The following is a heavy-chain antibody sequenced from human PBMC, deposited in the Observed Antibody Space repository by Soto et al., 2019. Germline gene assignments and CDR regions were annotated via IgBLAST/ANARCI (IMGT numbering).Heavy chain of an antibody. CDR1: GGSVNSSSYF. Sequence: PSETLSLTCSVSGGSVNSSSYFWGWVRQPPGKGLEWIGSIYYSGSTYYNPSLRSRVTISVDTSKNQFSLKLSSVTAADTAVFYCARHYSSGSRNWFDPWGQGTLVTVSS. CDR2: IYYSGST. V-gene: IGHV4-39*01. J-gene: IGHJ5*02. D-gene: IGHD6-19*01. CDR3: ARHYSSGSRNWFDP.